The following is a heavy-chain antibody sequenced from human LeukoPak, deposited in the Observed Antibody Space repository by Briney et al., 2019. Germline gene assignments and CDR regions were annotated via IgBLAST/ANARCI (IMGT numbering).Heavy chain of an antibody. J-gene: IGHJ6*02. CDR1: VDTSSSYT. CDR2: IIAILGIA. Sequence: ASVKVSRKASVDTSSSYTISCGRHAPRQGLEWMGRIIAILGIANYAQKFQGRVTSTADKSTSTAYMELSSLISEDTAVYYCARDTTPPAWGFYYYYGMDVWGQGTTVTVSS. D-gene: IGHD3-16*01. V-gene: IGHV1-69*04. CDR3: ARDTTPPAWGFYYYYGMDV.